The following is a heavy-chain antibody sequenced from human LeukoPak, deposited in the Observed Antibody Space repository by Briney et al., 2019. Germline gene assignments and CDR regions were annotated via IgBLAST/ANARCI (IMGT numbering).Heavy chain of an antibody. Sequence: GGSLRLSCAASGFTFSSYSMNWVRQAPGKGLEWVSSISSSGSYIYYADSVKGRFTISRDNAKNSLYLQMNSLRAEDTAVYYCARAIVMARDYWGQGTLVTVSS. V-gene: IGHV3-21*01. CDR1: GFTFSSYS. D-gene: IGHD2/OR15-2a*01. CDR3: ARAIVMARDY. J-gene: IGHJ4*02. CDR2: ISSSGSYI.